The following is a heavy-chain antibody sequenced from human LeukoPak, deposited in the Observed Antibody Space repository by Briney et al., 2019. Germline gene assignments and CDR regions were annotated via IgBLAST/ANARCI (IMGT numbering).Heavy chain of an antibody. V-gene: IGHV1-69*05. D-gene: IGHD3-22*01. CDR1: GGTFSSYA. J-gene: IGHJ6*03. CDR2: IIPIFGTA. CDR3: ARGSYDSSGYYYYYMDV. Sequence: SVKVSCKASGGTFSSYAISWVRQAPGQGLEWMGGIIPIFGTANYAQKFQGRVTITTDESTSTAYMELRSLRSDDTAVYYCARGSYDSSGYYYYYMDVWGKGTTVTVSS.